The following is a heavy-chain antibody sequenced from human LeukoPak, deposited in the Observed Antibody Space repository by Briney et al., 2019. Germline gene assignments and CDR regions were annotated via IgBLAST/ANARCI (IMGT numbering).Heavy chain of an antibody. CDR1: GGSFRNYY. CDR2: INHSGST. D-gene: IGHD3-22*01. J-gene: IGHJ4*02. CDR3: ARGPDFYDSSGYYPI. Sequence: SETLSLTCAVYGGSFRNYYWSWIRQPPGKGLEWIGEINHSGSTKYDPSLKSRVTISVDRSKNQFSLKLSSVTAADTAVYYCARGPDFYDSSGYYPIWGQGTLVTVSS. V-gene: IGHV4-34*01.